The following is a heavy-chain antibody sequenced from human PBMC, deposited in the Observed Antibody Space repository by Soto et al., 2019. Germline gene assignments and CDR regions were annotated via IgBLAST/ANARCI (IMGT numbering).Heavy chain of an antibody. Sequence: GGSLRLSCAASGFTFGSYGMHWVRQAPGKGLEWVAVIWYDGSNKYYADSVKGRFTISRDNSKNTLYLQMNSLRAEDTAVYYCARDPNYYGMDVWGQGTTVTVSS. V-gene: IGHV3-33*01. J-gene: IGHJ6*02. CDR2: IWYDGSNK. CDR1: GFTFGSYG. CDR3: ARDPNYYGMDV.